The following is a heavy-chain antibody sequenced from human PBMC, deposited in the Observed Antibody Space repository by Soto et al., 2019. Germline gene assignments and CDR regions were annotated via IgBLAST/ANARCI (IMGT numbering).Heavy chain of an antibody. J-gene: IGHJ5*02. CDR2: INHSGST. Sequence: SETLCLTCAVYGGSFSGYYWSWIRQPPGKGLEWIGEINHSGSTNYNPSLKSRVTISVDTSKNQFSLKLSSVTAADTAVYYCARGLLRYFDWLPKSARFDPWGQGTLVTVSS. D-gene: IGHD3-9*01. V-gene: IGHV4-34*01. CDR1: GGSFSGYY. CDR3: ARGLLRYFDWLPKSARFDP.